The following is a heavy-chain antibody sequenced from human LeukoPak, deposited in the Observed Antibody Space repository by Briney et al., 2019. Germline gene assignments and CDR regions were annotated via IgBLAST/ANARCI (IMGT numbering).Heavy chain of an antibody. CDR3: ASGIAAAGTSFDI. CDR1: GGSISSYY. CDR2: IYYSGST. V-gene: IGHV4-59*01. D-gene: IGHD6-13*01. J-gene: IGHJ3*02. Sequence: SETLSLTCTVSGGSISSYYWSWIRQPAGKGLEWIGYIYYSGSTNYNPSLKSRVTISVDTSKNQFSLKLSSVTAADTAVYYCASGIAAAGTSFDIWGQGTMVTVSS.